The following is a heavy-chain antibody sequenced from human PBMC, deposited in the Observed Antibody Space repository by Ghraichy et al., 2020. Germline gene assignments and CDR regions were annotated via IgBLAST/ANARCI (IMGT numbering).Heavy chain of an antibody. Sequence: LSLTCAASGFTFSSYAMSWVRQAPGKGLEWVSAISGSGGSTYYADSVKGRFTISRDNSKNTLYLQMNSLRAEDTAVYYCAKGLYSGSYSGWFDPWGQGTLVTVSS. CDR2: ISGSGGST. V-gene: IGHV3-23*01. CDR1: GFTFSSYA. CDR3: AKGLYSGSYSGWFDP. D-gene: IGHD1-26*01. J-gene: IGHJ5*02.